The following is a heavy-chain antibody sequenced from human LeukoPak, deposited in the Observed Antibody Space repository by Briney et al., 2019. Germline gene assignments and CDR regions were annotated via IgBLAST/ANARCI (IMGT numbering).Heavy chain of an antibody. CDR3: ASGYSSDYGGNVC. J-gene: IGHJ4*02. CDR1: EFTFSTYW. V-gene: IGHV3-74*01. D-gene: IGHD4-23*01. Sequence: GGSLRLSCAASEFTFSTYWMHWVRQAPGKGLVWVSRINSDGSSTNYADSVKGRFTISRDNAKNTLYLQMNSLSTEDTAVYYCASGYSSDYGGNVCWGRGTLVTVSS. CDR2: INSDGSST.